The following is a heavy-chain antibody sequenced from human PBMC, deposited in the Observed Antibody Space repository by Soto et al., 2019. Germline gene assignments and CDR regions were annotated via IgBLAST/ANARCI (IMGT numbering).Heavy chain of an antibody. CDR1: GFTLSNAW. CDR2: IQNKADGGAT. CDR3: TRVNLGKLDY. D-gene: IGHD3-16*01. Sequence: EVQLVESGGGLVEPGGSLRLSCAASGFTLSNAWMSWVRQAPGKGLEWVGRIQNKADGGATIYAAPVRGRFTITRDDSKNTLDLQMSSLKTKDTAMYYCTRVNLGKLDYWGQGTLVTVSS. V-gene: IGHV3-15*06. J-gene: IGHJ4*02.